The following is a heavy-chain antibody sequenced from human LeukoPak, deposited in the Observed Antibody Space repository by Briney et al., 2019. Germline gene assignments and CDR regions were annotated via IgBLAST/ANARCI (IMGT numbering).Heavy chain of an antibody. CDR1: GDTFSSYA. D-gene: IGHD3-22*01. CDR2: IIPIFGTA. J-gene: IGHJ4*02. Sequence: SVKVSCKASGDTFSSYAISWVRQAPGQGLEWMGRIIPIFGTASYAQKFQGRVTITADASTSTAYMELSSLRSEDTAVFYCARDSPYSYDSSGYYSLDYWGQGTLVTVSS. V-gene: IGHV1-69*13. CDR3: ARDSPYSYDSSGYYSLDY.